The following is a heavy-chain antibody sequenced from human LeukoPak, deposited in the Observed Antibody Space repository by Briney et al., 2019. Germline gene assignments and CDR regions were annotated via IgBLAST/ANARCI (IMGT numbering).Heavy chain of an antibody. J-gene: IGHJ4*02. Sequence: HPGGSLRLSCAASEFTFSNYAMNWVRQAPGKGLEWVSIIGIYGVTTFHADSVKGRFTISRDNSKNTLYLQMNSLRAEDTAVYYCARGDGLPRRRYFDSWGQGTLVTVCS. V-gene: IGHV3-23*01. CDR3: ARGDGLPRRRYFDS. D-gene: IGHD3/OR15-3a*01. CDR2: IGIYGVTT. CDR1: EFTFSNYA.